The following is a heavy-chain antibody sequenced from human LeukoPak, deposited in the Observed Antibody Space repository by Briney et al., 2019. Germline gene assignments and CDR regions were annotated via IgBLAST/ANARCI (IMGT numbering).Heavy chain of an antibody. Sequence: GGSLRLSCAASGFTFRSYAMSWVRQVPGKGLEWVSGISGSGGSTYHADSVKGRFTISRDNSKNTLYLQMNSLRAEDTAVYYCAKSPYCSGGSCYRGGYAFGIWGQGTMVTVSS. D-gene: IGHD2-15*01. CDR3: AKSPYCSGGSCYRGGYAFGI. V-gene: IGHV3-23*01. CDR1: GFTFRSYA. J-gene: IGHJ3*02. CDR2: ISGSGGST.